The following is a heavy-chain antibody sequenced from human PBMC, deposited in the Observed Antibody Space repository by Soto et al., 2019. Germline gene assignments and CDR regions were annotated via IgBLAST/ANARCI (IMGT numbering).Heavy chain of an antibody. J-gene: IGHJ4*02. D-gene: IGHD2-21*02. CDR2: INAGNGNT. Sequence: ASVKVSCKASGYTFTSYAMHWVRQAPGQRLEWMGWINAGNGNTKYSQKFQGRVTITRDTSASTAYMELSSLRSEDTAVYYCARAKEGIQLWSPKRSAYCGGDCSSPFDYWGQGTLVTVSS. CDR3: ARAKEGIQLWSPKRSAYCGGDCSSPFDY. CDR1: GYTFTSYA. V-gene: IGHV1-3*01.